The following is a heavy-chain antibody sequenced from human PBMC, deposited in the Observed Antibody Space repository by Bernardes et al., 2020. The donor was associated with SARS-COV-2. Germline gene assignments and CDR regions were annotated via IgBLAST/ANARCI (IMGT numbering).Heavy chain of an antibody. Sequence: VSLRLSCAASGFTFTTYSMNWVRQAPGKGLEWVAYISSSGNTIYYADSVKGRFTISRDNVKDSLSLQMNSLRAEDTAVYYCRGVYYFYGMEVWGPGTTVTVS. CDR2: ISSSGNTI. V-gene: IGHV3-48*01. J-gene: IGHJ6*02. CDR3: RGVYYFYGMEV. CDR1: GFTFTTYS.